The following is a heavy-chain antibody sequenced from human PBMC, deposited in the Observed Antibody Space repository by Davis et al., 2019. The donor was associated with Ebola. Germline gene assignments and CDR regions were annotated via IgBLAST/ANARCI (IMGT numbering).Heavy chain of an antibody. V-gene: IGHV3-15*01. CDR2: IKRKTDGGTT. D-gene: IGHD2-2*01. J-gene: IGHJ6*03. CDR1: GFTFTNAW. Sequence: GESLKISCAASGFTFTNAWMSWVRQAPGKGLEWVGRIKRKTDGGTTDYAAPVKGRFTISRDDSKNTLYLQMNSLKTEDSAVYYCTADVVPAATRGVYYYYYYMDVWGKGTSVTVSS. CDR3: TADVVPAATRGVYYYYYYMDV.